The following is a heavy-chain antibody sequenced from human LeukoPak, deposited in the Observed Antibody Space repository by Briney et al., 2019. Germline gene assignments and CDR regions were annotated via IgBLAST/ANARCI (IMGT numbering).Heavy chain of an antibody. CDR1: GGSISSHY. CDR3: ASLGLRPYYFDY. J-gene: IGHJ4*02. V-gene: IGHV4-59*11. D-gene: IGHD4-17*01. Sequence: PSETLSLTCTVSGGSISSHYLSWIRQPPGKGLEWIGYIYYSGSTNYNPSLKSRVTISVDTSKNQFSLKLISVTAADTAVYYCASLGLRPYYFDYWGQGTLVTVSS. CDR2: IYYSGST.